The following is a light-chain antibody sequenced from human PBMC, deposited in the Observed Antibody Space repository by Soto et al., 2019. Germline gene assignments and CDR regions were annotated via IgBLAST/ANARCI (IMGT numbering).Light chain of an antibody. CDR3: QSYDSSLSGSKV. CDR1: SSNIGAGYD. Sequence: QSVLTQPPSVSGAPGQRVTISCTGSSSNIGAGYDVHWYQQLPGTAPKLLLYGNSNRPSGVPDRFSGSKSGTSASLAITGLQAEDEDDYSCQSYDSSLSGSKVFGTGTKLTVL. J-gene: IGLJ1*01. V-gene: IGLV1-40*01. CDR2: GNS.